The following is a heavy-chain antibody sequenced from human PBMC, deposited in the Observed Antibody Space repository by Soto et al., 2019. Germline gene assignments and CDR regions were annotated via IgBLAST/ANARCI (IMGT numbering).Heavy chain of an antibody. J-gene: IGHJ4*02. CDR3: ARGNLHSSASFDY. V-gene: IGHV4-34*01. CDR2: INHSGST. CDR1: GGSFSGYY. D-gene: IGHD3-22*01. Sequence: ASETLSLTCAVYGGSFSGYYWSWIRQPPGKGLEWIGEINHSGSTNYNPSLKSRVTISVDTSKNQFSLKLSSVTAADTAVYYCARGNLHSSASFDYWGQGTLVTVSS.